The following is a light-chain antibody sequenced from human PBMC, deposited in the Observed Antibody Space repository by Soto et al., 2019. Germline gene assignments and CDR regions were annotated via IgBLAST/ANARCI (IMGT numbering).Light chain of an antibody. Sequence: EIVLTQSPGTLSLSPVERATLSCRASQSIATLLGWYQQKPGQAPRLLIYDASNRATGVPARFSGSGSGTDFTLTISSLEPEDFAVYYCQHRSNWPATWTFGQGTKVEIK. CDR2: DAS. CDR1: QSIATL. V-gene: IGKV3-11*01. J-gene: IGKJ1*01. CDR3: QHRSNWPATWT.